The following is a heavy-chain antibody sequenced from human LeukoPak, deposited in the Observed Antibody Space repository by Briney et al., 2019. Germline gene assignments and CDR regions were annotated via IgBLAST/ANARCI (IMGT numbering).Heavy chain of an antibody. D-gene: IGHD3-10*01. CDR1: GFTFSDYY. J-gene: IGHJ6*02. CDR2: ISSSGSTI. Sequence: KAGGSLRLSCAASGFTFSDYYMSWIRQAPGKGLEWVSYISSSGSTIYYADSVKGRFTISRDNAKNSLYLQMNSLRAEDTAVYYCARFMVRGVLGMDVWGQGTTVTVSS. CDR3: ARFMVRGVLGMDV. V-gene: IGHV3-11*04.